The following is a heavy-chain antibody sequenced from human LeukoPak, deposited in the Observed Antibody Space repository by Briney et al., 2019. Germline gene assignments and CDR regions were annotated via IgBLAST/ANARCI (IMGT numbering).Heavy chain of an antibody. CDR2: ISGRGGST. CDR1: GFTFSSYA. CDR3: AKPPSYDILTGYCRFDY. Sequence: PGGSLRLSCAASGFTFSSYAMSWVRQAPGKGLEWVSAISGRGGSTYYADSVKGRFTISRDNSKNTLYMKMNRLRAEKTAVYYCAKPPSYDILTGYCRFDYWGQGTLVTVSS. D-gene: IGHD3-9*01. V-gene: IGHV3-23*01. J-gene: IGHJ4*02.